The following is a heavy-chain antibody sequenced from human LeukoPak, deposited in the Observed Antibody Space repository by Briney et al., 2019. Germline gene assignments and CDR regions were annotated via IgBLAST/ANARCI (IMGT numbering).Heavy chain of an antibody. J-gene: IGHJ6*02. CDR2: ITSTTSYI. CDR1: GFTFSSYT. Sequence: GGSLRLSCAASGFTFSSYTMNWVRQAPGKGLEWVSSITSTTSYIYYADSVKGRFTISRDNAKNSLYLQMNSLRAEDTAVYYCAKGEYYDFWSGYYTDYGMDVWGQGTTVTVSS. D-gene: IGHD3-3*01. CDR3: AKGEYYDFWSGYYTDYGMDV. V-gene: IGHV3-21*04.